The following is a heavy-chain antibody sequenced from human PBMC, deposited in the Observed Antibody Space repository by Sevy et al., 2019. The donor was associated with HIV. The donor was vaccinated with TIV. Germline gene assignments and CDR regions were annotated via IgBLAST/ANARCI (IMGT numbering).Heavy chain of an antibody. CDR1: GGSISSVNW. V-gene: IGHV4-4*02. CDR3: ARGGETPRGFDP. J-gene: IGHJ5*02. Sequence: SETLSLTCAVSGGSISSVNWWHWVRQPPGKGLEWIGEIYHSGDTNYNPSLKSRVTISVDNSKNQFSLKLSFVTAADTAVYYCARGGETPRGFDPWGQGSLVTVSS. CDR2: IYHSGDT. D-gene: IGHD3-16*01.